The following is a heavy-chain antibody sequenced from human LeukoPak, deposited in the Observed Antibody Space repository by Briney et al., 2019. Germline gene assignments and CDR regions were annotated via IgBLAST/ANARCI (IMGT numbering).Heavy chain of an antibody. J-gene: IGHJ5*02. CDR1: DDSISDYY. Sequence: SETLSLTCTVSDDSISDYYRGWIRQPPGKGLEWIGYIYYSGSTNYNPSLKSRVTISVDTSKNQFSLKLSSVTAADTAVYYCARGALVGASSGNWFDPWGQGTLVTVSS. CDR2: IYYSGST. D-gene: IGHD1-26*01. CDR3: ARGALVGASSGNWFDP. V-gene: IGHV4-59*01.